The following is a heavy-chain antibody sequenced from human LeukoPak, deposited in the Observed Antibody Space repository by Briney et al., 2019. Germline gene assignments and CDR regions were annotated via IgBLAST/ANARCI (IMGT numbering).Heavy chain of an antibody. CDR1: GFTFGDYA. V-gene: IGHV3-49*04. CDR2: IRSKAYGGTT. D-gene: IGHD3-22*01. Sequence: GGSLRLSCTASGFTFGDYAMSWVRQAPGKGLEWVGFIRSKAYGGTTEYAASVKGRFTISRDDSKSIAYLQMNSLKTEDTAVYYCNYYDSSGYYPTFDYWGQGTLVTVSS. CDR3: NYYDSSGYYPTFDY. J-gene: IGHJ4*02.